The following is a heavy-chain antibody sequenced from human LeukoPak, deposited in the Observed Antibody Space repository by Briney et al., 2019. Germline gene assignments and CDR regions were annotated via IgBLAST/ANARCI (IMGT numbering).Heavy chain of an antibody. CDR2: ISGSGGST. CDR3: AKHRDSSGYYSSLSY. Sequence: PGGSLRLSCAASGFTFSSYAMSWVRQAPGKGLEWVSAISGSGGSTYYADSVKGRFTISRDNSKNTLYLQMNSLRAEDTAVYYCAKHRDSSGYYSSLSYWGQGTLVTVSS. V-gene: IGHV3-23*01. J-gene: IGHJ4*02. CDR1: GFTFSSYA. D-gene: IGHD3-22*01.